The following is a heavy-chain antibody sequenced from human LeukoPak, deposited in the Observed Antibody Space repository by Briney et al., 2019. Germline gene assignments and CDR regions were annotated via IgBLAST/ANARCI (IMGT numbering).Heavy chain of an antibody. J-gene: IGHJ4*02. CDR2: VSGSGGNT. CDR3: TKGGVVSAFGY. D-gene: IGHD3-22*01. CDR1: GFSFGTYA. V-gene: IGHV3-23*01. Sequence: SGGSLRLSCAASGFSFGTYAMTWVRQAPGKGLECVSTVSGSGGNTYYTDSVKGRFTISRDNSKSTLFLQMSSLRAEDTALYYCTKGGVVSAFGYWGQGVLVTVSS.